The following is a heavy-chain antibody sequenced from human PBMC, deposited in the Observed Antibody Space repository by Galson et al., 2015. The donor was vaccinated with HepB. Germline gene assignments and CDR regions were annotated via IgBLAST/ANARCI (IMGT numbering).Heavy chain of an antibody. CDR2: IKSKTDGGTT. D-gene: IGHD2-2*01. J-gene: IGHJ4*02. Sequence: SLRLSCAASGFTFDDYAMHWVRQAPGKGLEWVGRIKSKTDGGTTDYAAPVKGRFTISRDDSKNTLYLQMNSLKTEDTAVYYCTTDVVVPAVGTYYFDYWGQGTVVTVSS. CDR3: TTDVVVPAVGTYYFDY. CDR1: GFTFDDYA. V-gene: IGHV3-15*01.